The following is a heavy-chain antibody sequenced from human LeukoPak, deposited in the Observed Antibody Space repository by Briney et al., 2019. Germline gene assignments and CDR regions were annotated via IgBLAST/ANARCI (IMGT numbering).Heavy chain of an antibody. Sequence: GGSLRLSCAASGFTFSSYSMIWVRQAPGKGLEWVSYISSSGSTIYYADSVKGRFTISRDNAKNSLYLQMNSLRAEDTAVYYCARVGVSLLRAAFDYWGQGTLVTVSS. D-gene: IGHD5/OR15-5a*01. CDR2: ISSSGSTI. V-gene: IGHV3-48*04. J-gene: IGHJ4*02. CDR1: GFTFSSYS. CDR3: ARVGVSLLRAAFDY.